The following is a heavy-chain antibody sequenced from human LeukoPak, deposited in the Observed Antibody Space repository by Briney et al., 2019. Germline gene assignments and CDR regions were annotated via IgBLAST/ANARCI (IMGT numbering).Heavy chain of an antibody. CDR1: GGSISSGGFC. J-gene: IGHJ6*03. CDR3: ARHDFDDFWSGDYRDV. V-gene: IGHV4-30-2*01. CDR2: IYHSGST. D-gene: IGHD3-3*01. Sequence: SQTLSLTCSVSGGSISSGGFCWSWIRQPPAKGLEWIGYIYHSGSTYYNPSLKSRVIISVDRSKHQFSLKLSSVTAADTAIYYCARHDFDDFWSGDYRDVWGKGTTVTVSS.